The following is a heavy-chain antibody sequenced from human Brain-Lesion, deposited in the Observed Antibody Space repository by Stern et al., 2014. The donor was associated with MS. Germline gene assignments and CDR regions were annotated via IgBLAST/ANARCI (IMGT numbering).Heavy chain of an antibody. CDR1: GYIFTGYY. CDR2: INPKTGGP. D-gene: IGHD3-3*01. Sequence: VQLVQSGAEVKKPGASVKVSCKTSGYIFTGYYIHWVRQAPGQRLEWMAWINPKTGGPKYAQKFQGRVTMSRDTSISTAYVELSSLTSDDTAVYYCARDQRGITIFGVVTDYYYLGMDVWGQGTTVTVSS. J-gene: IGHJ6*02. CDR3: ARDQRGITIFGVVTDYYYLGMDV. V-gene: IGHV1-2*02.